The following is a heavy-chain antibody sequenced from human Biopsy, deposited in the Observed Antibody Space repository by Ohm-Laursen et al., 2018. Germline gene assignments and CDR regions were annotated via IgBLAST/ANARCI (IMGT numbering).Heavy chain of an antibody. CDR3: ATGLDGLTGTTSLDD. CDR2: TTPVFGVV. CDR1: GGAFRSHT. D-gene: IGHD1-7*01. V-gene: IGHV1-69*13. J-gene: IGHJ4*02. Sequence: SVKVSCKAPGGAFRSHTITWVRQAPGQGLEWVGNTTPVFGVVNYARKLQGRVTITADESMAIGHLEVSSLRVGDTAVYYCATGLDGLTGTTSLDDWGQGTLVIVSS.